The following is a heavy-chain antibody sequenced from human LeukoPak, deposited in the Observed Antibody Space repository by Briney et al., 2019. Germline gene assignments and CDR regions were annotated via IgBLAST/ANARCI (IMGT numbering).Heavy chain of an antibody. CDR3: ARDPGRGDV. CDR2: ISYDGSNK. J-gene: IGHJ6*02. V-gene: IGHV3-30-3*01. CDR1: GFTFSSYA. Sequence: GRSLRLSCAASGFTFSSYAMHWVRQAPGKGLEWVAVISYDGSNKYYADSVKGRFTISRDNAKNSLYLQMNSLRAEDTAVYYCARDPGRGDVWGQGTTVTVSS.